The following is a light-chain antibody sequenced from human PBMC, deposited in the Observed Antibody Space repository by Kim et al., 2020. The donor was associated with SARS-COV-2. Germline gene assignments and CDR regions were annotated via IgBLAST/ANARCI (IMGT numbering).Light chain of an antibody. CDR2: EDS. Sequence: SYELTQPPSVSVSPGQTASITCSGDKLGDKYACWYQQKPGQSPVLVIYEDSKRPSGIPERFSGSNSGNTATLTLSGTQAMDEADYYCQAWDSSTWVFGGGTQRTVL. V-gene: IGLV3-1*01. CDR3: QAWDSSTWV. CDR1: KLGDKY. J-gene: IGLJ3*02.